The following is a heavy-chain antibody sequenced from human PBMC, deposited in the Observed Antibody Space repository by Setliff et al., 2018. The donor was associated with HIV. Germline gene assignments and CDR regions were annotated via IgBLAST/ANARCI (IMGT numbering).Heavy chain of an antibody. CDR1: GYTFTSYA. CDR3: ARTVNDYGDYYFDY. Sequence: ASGKVSCKASGYTFTSYAMHWVRQAPGQRLEWMGWINAGTGNTKYSQNFQGRVTFSRDTSASTAYMELSSLRSEDTAVYYCARTVNDYGDYYFDYWGQGTLVTVSS. CDR2: INAGTGNT. J-gene: IGHJ4*02. D-gene: IGHD4-17*01. V-gene: IGHV1-3*01.